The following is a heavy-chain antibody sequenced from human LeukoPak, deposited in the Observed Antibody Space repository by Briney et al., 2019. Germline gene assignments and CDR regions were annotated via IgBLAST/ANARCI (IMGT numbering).Heavy chain of an antibody. J-gene: IGHJ4*02. D-gene: IGHD6-13*01. CDR2: IIPIFGTA. Sequence: SVKVSCKASGGTFSSYAISWVRQAPGQGLEWMGGIIPIFGTANYAQKFQGRVTITADESTSTAYMELSSLRSEDTAVYYCARWGRWDSSTFYSSSWPFDYWGQGTLVTVSS. CDR3: ARWGRWDSSTFYSSSWPFDY. V-gene: IGHV1-69*13. CDR1: GGTFSSYA.